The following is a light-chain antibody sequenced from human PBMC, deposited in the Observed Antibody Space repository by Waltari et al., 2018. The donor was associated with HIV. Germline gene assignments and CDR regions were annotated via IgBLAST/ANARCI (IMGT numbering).Light chain of an antibody. CDR2: DVS. CDR1: SSDVGGYNY. V-gene: IGLV2-23*02. J-gene: IGLJ2*01. Sequence: QSALTQPASVSGSPGQSITISCTGTSSDVGGYNYVSWYQQHPGKAPKIMIYDVSKRPSGGSNRVSGSKSGNTASLTISGLQAEDEADYYCCSYAGSSTVVVFGGGTKLTVL. CDR3: CSYAGSSTVVV.